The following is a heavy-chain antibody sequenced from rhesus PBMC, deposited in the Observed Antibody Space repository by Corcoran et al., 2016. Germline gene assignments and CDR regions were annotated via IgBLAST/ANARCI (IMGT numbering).Heavy chain of an antibody. J-gene: IGHJ4*01. Sequence: QLQLQESGPGLVKPSATLSLTCAVSGGSISSNYWSWIRQPPGKGLEWIGRISGSGGGTNYNPSPKSRVTISTDTSKNRFSLKLSSVTAADTAVYYCARDGGDTVGTVAFDYWGQGVLVTVSS. D-gene: IGHD5-24*01. CDR2: ISGSGGGT. V-gene: IGHV4-173*01. CDR3: ARDGGDTVGTVAFDY. CDR1: GGSISSNY.